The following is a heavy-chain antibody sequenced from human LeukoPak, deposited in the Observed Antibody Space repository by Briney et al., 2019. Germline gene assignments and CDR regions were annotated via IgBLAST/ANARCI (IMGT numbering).Heavy chain of an antibody. V-gene: IGHV3-30*14. CDR2: ISYDGSNK. CDR3: ARDGFHYSSSPGG. CDR1: GFTFSSYA. Sequence: GGSLRLSCAASGFTFSSYAMHWVRQAPGKRLEWVAVISYDGSNKYYADSVKGRFTISRDNSKNTLYLQMNSLRAEDTAVYYCARDGFHYSSSPGGWGQGTLVTVSS. D-gene: IGHD6-13*01. J-gene: IGHJ4*02.